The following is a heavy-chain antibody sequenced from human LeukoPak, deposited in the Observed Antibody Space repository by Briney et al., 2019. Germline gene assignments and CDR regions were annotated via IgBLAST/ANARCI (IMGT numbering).Heavy chain of an antibody. D-gene: IGHD3-16*02. Sequence: GGSLRLSCAATGLTFSSHGMHWVRQAPGKGLEWVAVISYDGSNKYYADSVKGRFTISRDNSKNTLYLQMNSLRAEDTAVYYCAKALITLGGVIANTYYMDVWGKGTTVTVSS. CDR2: ISYDGSNK. CDR3: AKALITLGGVIANTYYMDV. V-gene: IGHV3-30*18. CDR1: GLTFSSHG. J-gene: IGHJ6*03.